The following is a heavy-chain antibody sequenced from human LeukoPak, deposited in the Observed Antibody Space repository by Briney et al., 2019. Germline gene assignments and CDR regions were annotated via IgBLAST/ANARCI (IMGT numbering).Heavy chain of an antibody. D-gene: IGHD3-22*01. Sequence: PSETLSLTCTVSGGSISTYFWSWIRQPAGKGLEWIGRLYTSGSTNYNPSLKSRLTMSADTSKNQFFLNLRSVTAADTAIYYCARDRVDSSGYYYYYGIDVWGQGSAVTVSS. CDR3: ARDRVDSSGYYYYYGIDV. CDR2: LYTSGST. J-gene: IGHJ6*02. V-gene: IGHV4-4*07. CDR1: GGSISTYF.